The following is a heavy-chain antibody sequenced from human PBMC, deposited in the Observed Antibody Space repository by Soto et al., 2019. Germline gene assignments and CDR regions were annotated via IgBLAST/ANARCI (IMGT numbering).Heavy chain of an antibody. D-gene: IGHD2-8*02. CDR2: FSLSGTT. V-gene: IGHV4-4*07. CDR1: GASITGSFS. CDR3: ARGMTPPGAPAWYYFDS. J-gene: IGHJ4*02. Sequence: SETLSLTCTVPGASITGSFSWSWIRQPAGKGLEWIGRFSLSGTTNYNPSLRSRVTMSADVSKNQFSLRLTSVTAADTALYYCARGMTPPGAPAWYYFDSWGQGTLVTVSS.